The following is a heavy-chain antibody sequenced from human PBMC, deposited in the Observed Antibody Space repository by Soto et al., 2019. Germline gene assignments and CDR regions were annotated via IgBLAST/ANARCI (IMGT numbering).Heavy chain of an antibody. CDR1: GYIFTKYD. Sequence: GASVKGSRKASGYIFTKYDINWVRQATGQRLECLGWINPGNGNTNYAQKFQGRVTITRDTSASTAYMELSSLRSEDTAVYYCASARLRFFDYWGQGTLVTVSS. J-gene: IGHJ4*02. CDR2: INPGNGNT. D-gene: IGHD4-17*01. V-gene: IGHV1-3*01. CDR3: ASARLRFFDY.